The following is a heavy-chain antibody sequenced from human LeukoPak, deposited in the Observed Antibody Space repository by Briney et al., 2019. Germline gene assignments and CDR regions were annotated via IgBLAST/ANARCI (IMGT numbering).Heavy chain of an antibody. D-gene: IGHD3-22*01. J-gene: IGHJ4*02. CDR3: ARDAYYYDTGGYYVVDY. V-gene: IGHV4-4*07. CDR2: IYSSGST. Sequence: SDTLSLTCTVSGGSFINYYWTWIRQSAGNGLEWIGRIYSSGSTYYNPSLNSRVTMSVDTSNNQFSLRLTSVTAADTAVYYCARDAYYYDTGGYYVVDYWGQGTPVTVSS. CDR1: GGSFINYY.